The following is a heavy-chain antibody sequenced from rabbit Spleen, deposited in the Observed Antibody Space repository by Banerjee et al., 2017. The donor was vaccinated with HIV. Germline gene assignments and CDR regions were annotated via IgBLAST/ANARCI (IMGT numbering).Heavy chain of an antibody. V-gene: IGHV1S45*01. D-gene: IGHD1-1*01. CDR2: IESGSSGFT. J-gene: IGHJ4*01. CDR3: ARDLVGVIGWNFYL. CDR1: GVSFSGSSY. Sequence: QEQLVESGGGLVKPGASLTLTCIASGVSFSGSSYMCWVRQAPGKGLEWIACIESGSSGFTYLASWAKGRHTISRTSSTTVTLRMTSLTAADRATYFCARDLVGVIGWNFYLWGQGTLVTVS.